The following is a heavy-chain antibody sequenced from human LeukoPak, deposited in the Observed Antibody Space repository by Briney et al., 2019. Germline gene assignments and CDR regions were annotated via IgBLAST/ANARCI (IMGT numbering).Heavy chain of an antibody. Sequence: GGSLRLSCAASGFTFSSYWMTWVRQAPGKGLEWVANIKHNGDELNYVDSVEGRFTISRDKAKMSMYLHMTRLGAEGTAVYYCAREFRTFDSWGQGTLVTVSS. CDR2: IKHNGDEL. V-gene: IGHV3-7*01. CDR3: AREFRTFDS. CDR1: GFTFSSYW. J-gene: IGHJ4*02.